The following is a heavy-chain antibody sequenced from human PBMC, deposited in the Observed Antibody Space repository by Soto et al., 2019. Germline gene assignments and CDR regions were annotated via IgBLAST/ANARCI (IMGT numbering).Heavy chain of an antibody. CDR3: ARHRRLGELEHRWAFDI. CDR1: GGSISSYY. J-gene: IGHJ3*02. Sequence: SETLSLTCTVSGGSISSYYWSWIRQPPGKGLEWIGYIYYSGSTNYNPSLKSRVTISVDTSKNQFSLKLSSVTAADTAVYYCARHRRLGELEHRWAFDIWGQGTMVTVSS. D-gene: IGHD1-1*01. V-gene: IGHV4-59*08. CDR2: IYYSGST.